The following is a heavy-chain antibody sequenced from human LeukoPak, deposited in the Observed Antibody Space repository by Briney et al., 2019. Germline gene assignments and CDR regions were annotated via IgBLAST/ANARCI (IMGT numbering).Heavy chain of an antibody. Sequence: GGSLRLSCAASGFTFSTYAMCWVRQAPGKGLEWVSTISDSGANTYYADSVRGRFTISRDNSKNALYLQKNSLRADDTAIYYCAKSMTLQWRGFFDLWGRGTHVTVSS. D-gene: IGHD6-19*01. V-gene: IGHV3-23*01. CDR1: GFTFSTYA. CDR2: ISDSGANT. CDR3: AKSMTLQWRGFFDL. J-gene: IGHJ2*01.